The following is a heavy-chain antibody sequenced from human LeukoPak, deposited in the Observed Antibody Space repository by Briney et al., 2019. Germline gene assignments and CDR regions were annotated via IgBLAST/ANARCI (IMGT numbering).Heavy chain of an antibody. CDR3: AKDPYGSGSYWIDY. CDR1: GFTFSSYT. V-gene: IGHV3-30*18. Sequence: GGSLRLSCAASGFTFSSYTMHWVRQAPGKGLEWVAVISYDGSNKHYADSVKGRFTISRDNSKNTLYLQMNSLRAEDTAVYYCAKDPYGSGSYWIDYWGQGTLVTVSS. J-gene: IGHJ4*02. D-gene: IGHD3-10*01. CDR2: ISYDGSNK.